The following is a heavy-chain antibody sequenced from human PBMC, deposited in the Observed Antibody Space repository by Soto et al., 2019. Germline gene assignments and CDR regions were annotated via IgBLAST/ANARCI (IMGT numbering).Heavy chain of an antibody. D-gene: IGHD3-16*01. V-gene: IGHV3-74*01. Sequence: EVQLVESGGGLVQPGGSLRLSCAASGFSFSGYWMHWVRQVPGQAPTWVSRISSAGTYTDSADSVRGRFTISKDTASNTLYLQMSSLRVEDTAVYYCTRALDGMIPTAFWGQGTLVTVSS. CDR3: TRALDGMIPTAF. CDR2: ISSAGTYT. CDR1: GFSFSGYW. J-gene: IGHJ4*02.